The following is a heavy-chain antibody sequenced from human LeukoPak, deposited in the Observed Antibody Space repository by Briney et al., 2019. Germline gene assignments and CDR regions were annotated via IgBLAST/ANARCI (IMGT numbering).Heavy chain of an antibody. CDR1: GFNFFDYV. J-gene: IGHJ4*02. CDR3: ASKTGKTGTYD. D-gene: IGHD1-1*01. V-gene: IGHV3-23*01. CDR2: IDRSGANT. Sequence: GGSLRLSCVVSGFNFFDYVMIWVRQAPGKGLEWVSSIDRSGANTYYADFVKGQFTISRDNSKNTLFLQMNSLRAEDTAVYYCASKTGKTGTYDWGQGTLVTVSS.